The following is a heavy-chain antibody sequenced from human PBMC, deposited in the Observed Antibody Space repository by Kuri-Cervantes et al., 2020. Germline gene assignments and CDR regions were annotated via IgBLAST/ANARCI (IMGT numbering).Heavy chain of an antibody. CDR1: GYTFTSYA. D-gene: IGHD5-24*01. Sequence: ASVKVSCKASGYTFTSYAMHWVRQAPGQRLEWMGWINAGNGNTKYSQKFQGRVTITRDTSTDTAYMELSSLRSEDTAVYYCARVDVPPWGKMATFSSVPINWGQGTLVTVSS. CDR3: ARVDVPPWGKMATFSSVPIN. CDR2: INAGNGNT. V-gene: IGHV1-3*01. J-gene: IGHJ4*02.